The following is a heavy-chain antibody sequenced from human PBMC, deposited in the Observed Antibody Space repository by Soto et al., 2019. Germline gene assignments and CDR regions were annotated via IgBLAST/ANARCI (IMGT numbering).Heavy chain of an antibody. Sequence: FIFSDYYLSWIRQAPGKGLEWVSYISNSGTTVYYADSVKGRFTISRDNAKKSLYLQMNSLRVEDTAVYYCARDTLPTDFGLGWDVWGQGTTVTVSS. D-gene: IGHD4-17*01. CDR1: FIFSDYY. V-gene: IGHV3-11*01. J-gene: IGHJ6*02. CDR2: ISNSGTTV. CDR3: ARDTLPTDFGLGWDV.